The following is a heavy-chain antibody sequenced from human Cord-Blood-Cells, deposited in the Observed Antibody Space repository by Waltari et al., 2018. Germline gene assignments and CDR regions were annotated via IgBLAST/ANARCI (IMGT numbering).Heavy chain of an antibody. CDR2: INPNSGGT. Sequence: QVQLVQSGAEVKKPGASVKVSCKASGYTFTGYYMHCVRQAPGQGLEWMGWINPNSGGTNYAQKFQGRVTMTRDTSISTAYMELSRLRSDDTAVYYCARVAGGYTAMNYFDYWGQGTLVTVSS. J-gene: IGHJ4*02. CDR3: ARVAGGYTAMNYFDY. V-gene: IGHV1-2*02. CDR1: GYTFTGYY. D-gene: IGHD5-18*01.